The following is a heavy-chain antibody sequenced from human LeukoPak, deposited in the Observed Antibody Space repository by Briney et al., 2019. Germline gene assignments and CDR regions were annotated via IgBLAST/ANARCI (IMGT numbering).Heavy chain of an antibody. V-gene: IGHV4-59*08. J-gene: IGHJ5*02. Sequence: PSETLSLTCTVSGGSISNYYWSWIRQPPGKGLEWIGYIYYSGSTNYNPSLKSRVTISVDTSKNQFSLKLSSVTAADTAVYYCARQAYSSNLGWFDPWGQGTLVTVSS. CDR1: GGSISNYY. CDR3: ARQAYSSNLGWFDP. D-gene: IGHD6-13*01. CDR2: IYYSGST.